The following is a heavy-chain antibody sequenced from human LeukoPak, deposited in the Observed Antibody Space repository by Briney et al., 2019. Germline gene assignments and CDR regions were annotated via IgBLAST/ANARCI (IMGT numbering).Heavy chain of an antibody. CDR1: GFTFSDYT. D-gene: IGHD2-21*02. V-gene: IGHV3-48*01. Sequence: GGSLRLSCAASGFTFSDYTMNWVRQAPGKGLEWVSYIDLRGSTLYYADSVKGRFTISRDNSKNTLYLQMNSLRTEDTAVYYCASKWYCGGDCYYQIDYWGQGTLVTVSS. J-gene: IGHJ4*02. CDR3: ASKWYCGGDCYYQIDY. CDR2: IDLRGSTL.